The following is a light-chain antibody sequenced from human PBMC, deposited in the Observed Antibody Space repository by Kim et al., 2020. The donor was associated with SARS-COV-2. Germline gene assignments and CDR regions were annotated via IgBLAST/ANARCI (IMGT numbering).Light chain of an antibody. CDR3: QKYNSAPWT. Sequence: DIQMAQSPSSLSASVGDRVTITCRASQGISNSLAWYRQKPGKVPMLPIYGASTLRSGVPSRFRGSGSGTDFTLTISSLQPEDAATYYCQKYNSAPWTFGQGTKVDIK. J-gene: IGKJ1*01. CDR2: GAS. CDR1: QGISNS. V-gene: IGKV1-27*01.